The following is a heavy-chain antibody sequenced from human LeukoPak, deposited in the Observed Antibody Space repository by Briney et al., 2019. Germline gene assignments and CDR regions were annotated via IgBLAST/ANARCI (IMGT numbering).Heavy chain of an antibody. Sequence: ASVKVSCKASGYTFTGYYMHWVRQAPGQGLEWMGWINPNSGGTNYAQKFQGRVTMTRDTSTSTVYMELSSLRSEDTAVYYCARDVGITIFGVDYYYGMDVWGQGTTVTVSS. V-gene: IGHV1-2*02. J-gene: IGHJ6*02. CDR3: ARDVGITIFGVDYYYGMDV. CDR1: GYTFTGYY. CDR2: INPNSGGT. D-gene: IGHD3-3*01.